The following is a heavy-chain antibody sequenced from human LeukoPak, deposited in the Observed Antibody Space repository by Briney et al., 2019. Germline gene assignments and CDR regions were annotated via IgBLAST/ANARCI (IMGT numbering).Heavy chain of an antibody. CDR3: ATDFDWAFNI. V-gene: IGHV3-11*04. D-gene: IGHD3-9*01. Sequence: GGSLRLSCAASGFTFSDYYMSWSRQAPGKGLEWVSYIDTSSSRIHYADSVKGRFTISRDDAKNSLYLQMNSLRDEDSAVYYCATDFDWAFNIWGQGTMVTVSS. CDR1: GFTFSDYY. CDR2: IDTSSSRI. J-gene: IGHJ3*02.